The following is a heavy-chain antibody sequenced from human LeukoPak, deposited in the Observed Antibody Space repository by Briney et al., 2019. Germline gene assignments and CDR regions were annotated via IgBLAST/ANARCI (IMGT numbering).Heavy chain of an antibody. J-gene: IGHJ4*02. Sequence: ASVKVSCKLLDTKSSYTIITGWRKAPDRGLGWRDGMIAGNGNTRYPEKFEGRVTMTRDTSSNTAYMDLTSLRSDDTAVYYCAREGSYCVGGDCYSFDFWGQGTLVTVSS. CDR3: AREGSYCVGGDCYSFDF. D-gene: IGHD2-21*02. CDR2: MIAGNGNT. CDR1: DTKSSYT. V-gene: IGHV1-2*02.